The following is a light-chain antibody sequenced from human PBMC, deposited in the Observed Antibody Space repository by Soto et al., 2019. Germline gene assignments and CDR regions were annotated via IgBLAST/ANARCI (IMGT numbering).Light chain of an antibody. V-gene: IGKV1-33*01. CDR1: LAISNY. CDR2: DAS. J-gene: IGKJ4*01. Sequence: DIPMTQSPSSLSASVGDRVTITCQASLAISNYLNWYQQKPGKAPKLLIYDASNLETGVPSRFSGSGSGTDFTFTISSLQPEDIATYYCQQYDNLLLTFGGGTKVEIK. CDR3: QQYDNLLLT.